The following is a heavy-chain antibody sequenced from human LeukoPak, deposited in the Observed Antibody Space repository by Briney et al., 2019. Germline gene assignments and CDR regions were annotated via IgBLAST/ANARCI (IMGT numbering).Heavy chain of an antibody. Sequence: GASVKVSCKASGGTFSSYAISWVRQATGQGLEWMGWMNPNRGNTGYAQKFQGRVTMTRNTSISTAYMELSSLRSEDTAVYYCARGPQLPQGGNWFDPWGQGTLVTVSS. V-gene: IGHV1-8*02. J-gene: IGHJ5*02. CDR1: GGTFSSYA. CDR2: MNPNRGNT. CDR3: ARGPQLPQGGNWFDP. D-gene: IGHD2-2*01.